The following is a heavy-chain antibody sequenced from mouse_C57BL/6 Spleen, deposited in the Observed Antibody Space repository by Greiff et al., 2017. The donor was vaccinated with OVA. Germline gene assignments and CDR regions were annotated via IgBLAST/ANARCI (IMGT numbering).Heavy chain of an antibody. CDR3: VSLGGSSYSYWYFDV. J-gene: IGHJ1*03. CDR2: IRSKSNNYAT. CDR1: GFSFNTYA. Sequence: EVQLVESGGGLVQPKGSLKLSCAASGFSFNTYAMNWVRQAPGKGLEWVARIRSKSNNYATYYADSVKDRFTISRDDSESMLYLQMNNLKTEDTAMYYCVSLGGSSYSYWYFDVWGTGTTVTVSS. D-gene: IGHD1-1*01. V-gene: IGHV10-1*01.